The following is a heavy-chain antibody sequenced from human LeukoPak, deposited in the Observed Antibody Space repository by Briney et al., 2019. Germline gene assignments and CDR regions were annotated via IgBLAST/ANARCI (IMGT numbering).Heavy chain of an antibody. J-gene: IGHJ4*02. CDR2: IIPILGIA. V-gene: IGHV1-46*01. CDR3: ATPLVGATTGFLAYFDY. D-gene: IGHD1-26*01. CDR1: GYTFTSYY. Sequence: ASVKVSCKASGYTFTSYYMHWVRQAPGQGLEWMGRIIPILGIANYAQKFQGRVTMTEDTSTDTAYMELSSLRSEDTAVYYCATPLVGATTGFLAYFDYWGQGTLVTVSS.